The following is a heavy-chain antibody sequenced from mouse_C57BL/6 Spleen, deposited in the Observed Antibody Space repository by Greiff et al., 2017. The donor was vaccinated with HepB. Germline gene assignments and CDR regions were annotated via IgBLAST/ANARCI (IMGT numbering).Heavy chain of an antibody. Sequence: QVQLQQPGAELVMPGASVKLSCKASGYTFTSYWMHWVKQRPGQGLEWIGEIDPSDSYTNYNQKFKGKSTLTVDKSSSTAYMQLSSLTSEDSAVYYCARYYYGSRGVSWFAYWGQGILVTVSA. V-gene: IGHV1-69*01. CDR2: IDPSDSYT. CDR1: GYTFTSYW. CDR3: ARYYYGSRGVSWFAY. J-gene: IGHJ3*01. D-gene: IGHD1-1*01.